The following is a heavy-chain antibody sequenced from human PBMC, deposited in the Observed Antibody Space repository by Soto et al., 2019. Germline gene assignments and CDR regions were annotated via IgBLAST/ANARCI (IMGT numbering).Heavy chain of an antibody. J-gene: IGHJ2*01. V-gene: IGHV3-23*01. Sequence: DVQLLESGGGLVQPGGSLRLSCAASGFTFRTYAMSWVRQAPGKGLEWVSSISASGGATYYADSVRGRFTISRDNSRNTLFLQMNALRAEDTAAHYCAITPNGGDDCSAPHSGTYTCLDLWGRGTLITVSS. CDR3: AITPNGGDDCSAPHSGTYTCLDL. CDR2: ISASGGAT. CDR1: GFTFRTYA. D-gene: IGHD2-21*02.